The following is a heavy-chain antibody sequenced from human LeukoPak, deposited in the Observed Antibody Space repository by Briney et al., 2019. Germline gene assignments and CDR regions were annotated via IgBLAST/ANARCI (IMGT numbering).Heavy chain of an antibody. Sequence: GGSLRLSCAASGFTFSSYAMHWVRQAPGKGLEWVSSISSSSIYIYYADSVQGRFTISRDNANNSLYLQMNSLRPEDTAVYYCATYSSGLDSWGQGTLVTVSS. CDR2: ISSSSIYI. D-gene: IGHD6-19*01. J-gene: IGHJ4*02. CDR3: ATYSSGLDS. CDR1: GFTFSSYA. V-gene: IGHV3-21*01.